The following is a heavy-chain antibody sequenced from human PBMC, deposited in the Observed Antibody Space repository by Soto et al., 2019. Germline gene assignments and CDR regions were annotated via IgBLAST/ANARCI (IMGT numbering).Heavy chain of an antibody. J-gene: IGHJ5*02. Sequence: SVKVCSKESRVGFSSYSISSVRQSPGQGLEWMGGIIPIFGTANYAQKFQGRVTITADESTSTAYMELSSLRSEDTAVYYCAAVVAATPRLGWFDPWGQGTLVTVSS. CDR1: RVGFSSYS. CDR2: IIPIFGTA. V-gene: IGHV1-69*13. CDR3: AAVVAATPRLGWFDP. D-gene: IGHD2-15*01.